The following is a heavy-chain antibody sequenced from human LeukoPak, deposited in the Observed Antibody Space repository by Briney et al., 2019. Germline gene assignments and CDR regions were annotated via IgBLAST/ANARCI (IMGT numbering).Heavy chain of an antibody. CDR2: IYPCDSDT. CDR3: ARRGRGVIDKYYYYMDV. CDR1: GYSFTSYW. D-gene: IGHD3-16*02. V-gene: IGHV5-51*01. J-gene: IGHJ6*03. Sequence: GESLKISCKGSGYSFTSYWIGWVRQMPGKGLEWMGIIYPCDSDTRYSPSFQGQVTISADKSISTAYLQWSSLKASDTAMYYCARRGRGVIDKYYYYMDVWGKGTTVTVSS.